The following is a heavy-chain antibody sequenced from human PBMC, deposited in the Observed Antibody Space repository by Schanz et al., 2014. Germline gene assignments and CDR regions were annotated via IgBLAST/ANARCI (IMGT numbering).Heavy chain of an antibody. V-gene: IGHV7-4-1*02. Sequence: QLVQSGSEFRKPGASVKVSCKASGYIFSSYAIHWVRQAPGQGLEWMGWINPTTGNPGYAQGFTGRFVFSFDTSVSTAYLQISSLEADDTAVYYCARRGIRGVFSSFDYWGLGTLVTVSS. CDR1: GYIFSSYA. CDR3: ARRGIRGVFSSFDY. D-gene: IGHD3-10*01. J-gene: IGHJ4*02. CDR2: INPTTGNP.